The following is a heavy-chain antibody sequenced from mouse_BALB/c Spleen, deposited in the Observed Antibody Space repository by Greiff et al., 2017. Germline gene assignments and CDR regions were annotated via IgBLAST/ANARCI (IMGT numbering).Heavy chain of an antibody. CDR2: ISYSGST. CDR3: ARSGISYGNYPFAY. V-gene: IGHV3-2*02. CDR1: GYSITSDYA. D-gene: IGHD2-1*01. J-gene: IGHJ3*01. Sequence: EVKLQESGPGLVKPSQSLSLTCTVTGYSITSDYAWNWIRQFPGNKLEWMGYISYSGSTSYNPSLKSRISITRDTSKNQFFLQLNSVTTEDTATYYCARSGISYGNYPFAYWGQGTLVTVSA.